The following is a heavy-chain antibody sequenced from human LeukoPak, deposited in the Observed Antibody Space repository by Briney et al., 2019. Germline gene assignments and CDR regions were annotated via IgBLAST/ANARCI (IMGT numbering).Heavy chain of an antibody. D-gene: IGHD1-26*01. V-gene: IGHV3-33*01. J-gene: IGHJ4*02. CDR3: ARGIVGYYPDYFDY. CDR2: IWHDGTNK. CDR1: GFTFSSYG. Sequence: GGSLRLSCAASGFTFSSYGMHWVRQAPGKGLEWVAAIWHDGTNKYYADSVKGRFTISRDNSKNTLYLQMNSLRAEDTAVYYCARGIVGYYPDYFDYWGQGTLVTVSS.